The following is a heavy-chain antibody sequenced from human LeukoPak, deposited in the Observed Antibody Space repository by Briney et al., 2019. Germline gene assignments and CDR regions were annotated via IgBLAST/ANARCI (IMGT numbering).Heavy chain of an antibody. CDR3: AKVKRWLQLVGAFDI. D-gene: IGHD5-24*01. J-gene: IGHJ3*02. CDR1: GFTFDDYA. CDR2: ISWNSGSI. Sequence: PGGSLRLSCAASGFTFDDYAMHWVRQAPGKGLEWVSGISWNSGSIGYAGSVKGRFTISRDNAKNSLYLQMNSLRAEDTALYYCAKVKRWLQLVGAFDIWGQGTMVTVSS. V-gene: IGHV3-9*01.